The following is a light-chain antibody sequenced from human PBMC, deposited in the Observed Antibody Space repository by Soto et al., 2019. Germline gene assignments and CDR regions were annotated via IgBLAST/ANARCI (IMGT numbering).Light chain of an antibody. Sequence: DIQMTQSPSSLSASVGDRVAITCRASQAIHSYLNWYQQKPGKAPNLLIFATSTLQSGVPSRFSGSGSGTDFTLTISSLQPEDFASYYCLQDYGDSWTFGQGTKVEIE. V-gene: IGKV1-39*01. J-gene: IGKJ1*01. CDR2: ATS. CDR3: LQDYGDSWT. CDR1: QAIHSY.